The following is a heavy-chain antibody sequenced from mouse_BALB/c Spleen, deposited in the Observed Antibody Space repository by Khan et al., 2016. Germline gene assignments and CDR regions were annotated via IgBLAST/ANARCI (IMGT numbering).Heavy chain of an antibody. CDR3: ARDGQDFDAWFAS. Sequence: VQLQESGPGLVAPSQSLSITCTVSGFSLTNSGVHWVRQPPRKGLDWLGVIWAGGSTDYNSALMSRLSITRDTTQNQVFLKMNSLQTDDTAMYXYARDGQDFDAWFASWGQGTLVTVSA. V-gene: IGHV2-9*02. J-gene: IGHJ3*01. CDR2: IWAGGST. CDR1: GFSLTNSG.